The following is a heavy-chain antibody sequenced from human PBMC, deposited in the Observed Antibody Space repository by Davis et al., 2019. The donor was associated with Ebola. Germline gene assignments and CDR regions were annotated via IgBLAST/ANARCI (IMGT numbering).Heavy chain of an antibody. Sequence: ASVKVSCKASGYTFTNYHMHWVRQAPGQGLEWLGIINLNDATTSYAQKFQGRVTMTRNTSISTAYMELSSLRSEDTAVYYCAFGWEEAFDIWGQGTMVTVSS. CDR3: AFGWEEAFDI. CDR2: INLNDATT. J-gene: IGHJ3*02. V-gene: IGHV1-46*01. D-gene: IGHD1-26*01. CDR1: GYTFTNYH.